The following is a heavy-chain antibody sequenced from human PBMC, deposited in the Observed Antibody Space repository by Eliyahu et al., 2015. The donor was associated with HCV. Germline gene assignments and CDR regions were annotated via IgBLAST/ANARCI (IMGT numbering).Heavy chain of an antibody. D-gene: IGHD3-9*01. CDR2: FYYSGKT. V-gene: IGHV4-39*01. CDR1: GGSTSNRGYY. J-gene: IGHJ6*03. CDR3: ARQDISNFYYYHMDV. Sequence: QLQLEESGPGLVKPSETLSLTCTVSGGSTSNRGYYWAWIRQPPGKGLEWIGNFYYSGKTYYNPSLKSRVTISVDLSKNQFSLELSSVTAADTALYYCARQDISNFYYYHMDVWGKGTTVSVSS.